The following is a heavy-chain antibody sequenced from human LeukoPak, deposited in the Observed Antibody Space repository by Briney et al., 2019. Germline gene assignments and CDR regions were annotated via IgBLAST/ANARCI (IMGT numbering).Heavy chain of an antibody. CDR1: GGSVSSYY. V-gene: IGHV4-59*02. CDR2: IYCSWST. J-gene: IGHJ2*01. CDR3: ARDVTAARGSYRGYWYLDL. Sequence: PSETLSLTCTVSGGSVSSYYWSWIRQPPGKGLEWIGDIYCSWSTNYNPSLKGRVTISGDTSKNRFSLKLNRLSAADTAVYYCARDVTAARGSYRGYWYLDLWGRGTLVTVSS. D-gene: IGHD6-6*01.